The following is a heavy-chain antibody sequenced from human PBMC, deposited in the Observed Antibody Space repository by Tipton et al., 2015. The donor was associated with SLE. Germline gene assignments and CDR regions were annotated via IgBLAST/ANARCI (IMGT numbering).Heavy chain of an antibody. CDR2: IYSSGGT. V-gene: IGHV4-39*07. Sequence: ILSLTCTVSGGSISSSHYYWDWIRQPPGKGLEWLGSIYSSGGTYYNPSLKSRVTISVDTSKNQFSLELSSVTAADTAVYYCAGTNYDVLTGYHRVDTFDIWGQGTMVTVSS. CDR1: GGSISSSHYY. J-gene: IGHJ3*02. CDR3: AGTNYDVLTGYHRVDTFDI. D-gene: IGHD3-9*01.